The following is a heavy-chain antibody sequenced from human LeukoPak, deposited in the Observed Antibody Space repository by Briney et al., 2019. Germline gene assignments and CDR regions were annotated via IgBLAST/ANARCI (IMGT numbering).Heavy chain of an antibody. V-gene: IGHV3-74*01. CDR1: GFTFSSYW. CDR3: ARAAPGSSGYYCY. J-gene: IGHJ4*02. D-gene: IGHD3-22*01. Sequence: GGSLRLSCAASGFTFSSYWVHWVRQAPGKGLVWVSRINSDGSSTSYADSVKGRFTISRDNAKNTLYLQMNSLRAEDTAVYYRARAAPGSSGYYCYWGQGTLVTVSS. CDR2: INSDGSST.